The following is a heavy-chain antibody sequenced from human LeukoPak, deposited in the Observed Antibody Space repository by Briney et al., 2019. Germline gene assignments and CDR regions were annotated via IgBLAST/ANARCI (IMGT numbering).Heavy chain of an antibody. CDR1: GYTFTGYY. Sequence: ASVKVSCKASGYTFTGYYMHWVRQAPGQGLEWMGIINPSGGSTSYAQKFQGRVTMTRDTSTSTVYMELSSLRSEDTAVYYCARGERSWFGELFKSDYWGQGTLVTVSS. CDR3: ARGERSWFGELFKSDY. V-gene: IGHV1-46*01. D-gene: IGHD3-10*01. CDR2: INPSGGST. J-gene: IGHJ4*02.